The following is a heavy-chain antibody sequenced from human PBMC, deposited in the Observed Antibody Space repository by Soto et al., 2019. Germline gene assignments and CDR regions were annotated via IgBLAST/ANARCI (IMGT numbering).Heavy chain of an antibody. CDR1: EGSISSSSYY. V-gene: IGHV4-39*01. Sequence: PSETLSLTCTFSEGSISSSSYYWGWIRQPPGKGLEWIGSIYYSGSTYYNPSLKSRVTISVDTSKNQFSLKLSSVTAADTAVYYCARQITMVRRANFDYWGQGTLVTVSS. J-gene: IGHJ4*02. CDR3: ARQITMVRRANFDY. D-gene: IGHD3-10*01. CDR2: IYYSGST.